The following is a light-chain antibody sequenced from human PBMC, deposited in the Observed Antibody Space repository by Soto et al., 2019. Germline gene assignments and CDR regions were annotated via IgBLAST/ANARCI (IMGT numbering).Light chain of an antibody. CDR1: QGISNR. J-gene: IGKJ2*03. CDR2: LAS. V-gene: IGKV1-12*01. CDR3: QQANSLPYS. Sequence: DIQMTQSPSSVSAPVGDRVTLTCRASQGISNRLAWYQQKPGRAPSLLIFLASTLQSGVPSRFSGGGSGTDFTLTISSLQPEDSATYYCQQANSLPYSFGQGTKVEI.